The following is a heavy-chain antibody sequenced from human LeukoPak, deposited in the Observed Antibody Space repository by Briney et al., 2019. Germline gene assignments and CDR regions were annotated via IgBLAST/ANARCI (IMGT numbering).Heavy chain of an antibody. Sequence: PSETLSLTCTVSGGSISSGSYYWSWIRQPAGKGLEWIGRIYTSGSTNYNPSLKSRVTISVDTSKNQFSLKLSSVTAADTAVYYCAREGFLEWLLAYYYYMDVWGKGTTVTVSS. D-gene: IGHD3-3*01. J-gene: IGHJ6*03. CDR3: AREGFLEWLLAYYYYMDV. V-gene: IGHV4-61*02. CDR1: GGSISSGSYY. CDR2: IYTSGST.